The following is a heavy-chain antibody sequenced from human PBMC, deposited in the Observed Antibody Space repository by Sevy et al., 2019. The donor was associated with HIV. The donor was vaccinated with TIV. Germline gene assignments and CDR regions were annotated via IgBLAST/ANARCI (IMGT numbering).Heavy chain of an antibody. Sequence: AENLSLTCTVSGYSIRNGYYWAWIRQPPGKGLEWIGSIHHSGITHYNPSLKSRVIISVDTSKNQVSLELSSVTAADTAMYYCARDRKHPLYYFDYWGQGILVAVSS. CDR3: ARDRKHPLYYFDY. CDR2: IHHSGIT. CDR1: GYSIRNGYY. V-gene: IGHV4-38-2*02. J-gene: IGHJ4*02. D-gene: IGHD2-21*01.